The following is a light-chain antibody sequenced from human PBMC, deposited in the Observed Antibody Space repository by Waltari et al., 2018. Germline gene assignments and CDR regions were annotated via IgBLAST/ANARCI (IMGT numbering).Light chain of an antibody. V-gene: IGLV3-21*04. CDR1: TLGSKS. Sequence: SYVVTQSPSVSVAPGETARITCGGATLGSKSVHWYQQRPGQAPVLVLSYDSDRPSGIPERFSGSNSGNTATLTISWVEAEDEADYYCLVWHSTIDHQGVFGGGTKLTVL. J-gene: IGLJ2*01. CDR3: LVWHSTIDHQGV. CDR2: YDS.